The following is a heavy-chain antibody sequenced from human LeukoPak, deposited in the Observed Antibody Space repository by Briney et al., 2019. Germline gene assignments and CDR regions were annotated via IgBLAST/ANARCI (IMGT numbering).Heavy chain of an antibody. CDR3: ARAYYYDSSGYYPN. CDR2: IYTSGST. D-gene: IGHD3-22*01. CDR1: GYSISSGYY. Sequence: SETLSLTCAVSGYSISSGYYWGWIRQPPGKELEWIGRIYTSGSTNYNPSLKSRVTISVDTSKNQFSLKLSSVTAADTAVYYCARAYYYDSSGYYPNWGQGTLVTVSS. J-gene: IGHJ4*02. V-gene: IGHV4-38-2*01.